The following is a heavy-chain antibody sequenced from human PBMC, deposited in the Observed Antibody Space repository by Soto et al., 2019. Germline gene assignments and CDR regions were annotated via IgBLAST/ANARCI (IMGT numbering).Heavy chain of an antibody. CDR2: ISGSGGST. V-gene: IGHV3-23*01. Sequence: GGSLSLSCAASGFTFSSYAMSWVRQAPGKGLEWVSAISGSGGSTYYADSVKGRFTISRDNSKNTLYLQMNSLRAEDTAVYYCAGSVVPAYYYYYMDVWGKGTTVTVSS. CDR3: AGSVVPAYYYYYMDV. J-gene: IGHJ6*03. D-gene: IGHD2-2*01. CDR1: GFTFSSYA.